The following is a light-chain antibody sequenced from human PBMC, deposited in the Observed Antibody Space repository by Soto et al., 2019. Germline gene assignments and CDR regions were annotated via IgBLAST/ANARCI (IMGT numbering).Light chain of an antibody. CDR3: QQANSFPWT. V-gene: IGKV1-12*01. CDR2: AAS. J-gene: IGKJ1*01. CDR1: QSISSW. Sequence: DIQVTQSPSTLSASVGARVTITCRASQSISSWLAWYQQKPGKAPKLLIYAASSLQSGVPSRFSGSGSGTDFTLTITYLQPEDFATYYCQQANSFPWTFGQGTKV.